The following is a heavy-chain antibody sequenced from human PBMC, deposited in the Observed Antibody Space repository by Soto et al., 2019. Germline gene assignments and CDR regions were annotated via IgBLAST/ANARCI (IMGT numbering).Heavy chain of an antibody. V-gene: IGHV3-23*01. J-gene: IGHJ4*02. Sequence: EVQLLESGGGLVQPGGSLRLSCAASGFTFSSYAMSWVRQAPGKGLEWVSAISGSGGSTYYADSVKGRFTISRDNSKNTLYLQMNSLIAEDTVVYYCAKDADLLRYFDWFLWGQGTLVTVSS. CDR3: AKDADLLRYFDWFL. CDR2: ISGSGGST. D-gene: IGHD3-9*01. CDR1: GFTFSSYA.